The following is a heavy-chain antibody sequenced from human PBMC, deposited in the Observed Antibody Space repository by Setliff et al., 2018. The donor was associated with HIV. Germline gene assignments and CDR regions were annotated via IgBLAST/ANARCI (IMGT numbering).Heavy chain of an antibody. J-gene: IGHJ4*02. V-gene: IGHV1-69-2*01. CDR2: VDPEDGET. CDR3: ARAGMGALRSLFDY. CDR1: GYTFTDYY. Sequence: ASVKVSCKASGYTFTDYYMHWVQQAPGKGLEWMGRVDPEDGETIYAEKFQGRVTITADTSTDTAYMELSGLRSEDTAVYYCARAGMGALRSLFDYWGQGTLVTVSS. D-gene: IGHD1-26*01.